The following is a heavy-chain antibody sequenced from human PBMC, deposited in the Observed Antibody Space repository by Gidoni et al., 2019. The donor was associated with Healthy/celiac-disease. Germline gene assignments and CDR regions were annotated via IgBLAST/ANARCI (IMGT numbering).Heavy chain of an antibody. J-gene: IGHJ6*02. Sequence: QVQLVESGGGVVQPGRSLRRSCSPSGFTFSSYSMHWVRQAPGKGLEWVAVISYDGSNKYYADSVKGRFTISRDNSKNTLYLQMNSLRAEDTAVYSCARDRLYEYSSSSTSYGMDVWGQGTTVTVSS. V-gene: IGHV3-30-3*01. CDR3: ARDRLYEYSSSSTSYGMDV. CDR1: GFTFSSYS. CDR2: ISYDGSNK. D-gene: IGHD6-6*01.